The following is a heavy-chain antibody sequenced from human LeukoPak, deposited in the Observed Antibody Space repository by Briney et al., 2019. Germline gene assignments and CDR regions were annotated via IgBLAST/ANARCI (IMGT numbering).Heavy chain of an antibody. J-gene: IGHJ3*02. CDR1: GFTFSSYS. CDR2: ISSSSSTI. CDR3: ARVHCGGDCYSLDAFDI. D-gene: IGHD2-21*02. V-gene: IGHV3-48*01. Sequence: GGSLRLSCAASGFTFSSYSMNWVRQAPGKGLEWVSYISSSSSTIYYADSVKGRFTISRDNAKNSLYLQMNSLRAEDTAVYYCARVHCGGDCYSLDAFDIWGQGTMVAVSS.